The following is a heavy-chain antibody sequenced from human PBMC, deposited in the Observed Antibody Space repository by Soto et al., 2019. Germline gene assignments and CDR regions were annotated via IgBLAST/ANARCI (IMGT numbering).Heavy chain of an antibody. CDR2: ISAYNGNT. Sequence: QVQLVQSGAEVKKPGASVKVSCKASGYTFTSYGISWVRQAPGQGLEWMGWISAYNGNTNYAQELQGRVTMTTDTHTSPAYMELRSLRSDDTAVYYCAREVPYYYYDGMDVWGQGTTVTVSS. V-gene: IGHV1-18*01. CDR1: GYTFTSYG. J-gene: IGHJ6*02. CDR3: AREVPYYYYDGMDV.